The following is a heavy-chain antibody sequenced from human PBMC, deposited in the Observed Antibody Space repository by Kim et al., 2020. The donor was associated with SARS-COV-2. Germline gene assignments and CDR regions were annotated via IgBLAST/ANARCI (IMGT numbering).Heavy chain of an antibody. J-gene: IGHJ4*02. CDR2: ISWDGNNK. CDR3: AKDLEYRVTSVDD. Sequence: GGSLRLSCAASGFTFRICGMHWVRQAPGKGLEGVAVISWDGNNKYYADSVKGRFTISRDNSKNTLYLQMNSRRADDTAVYYCAKDLEYRVTSVDDWGQGT. V-gene: IGHV3-30*18. D-gene: IGHD2-2*01. CDR1: GFTFRICG.